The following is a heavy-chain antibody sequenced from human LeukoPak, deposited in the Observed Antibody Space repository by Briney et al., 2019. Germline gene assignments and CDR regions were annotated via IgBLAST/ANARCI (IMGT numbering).Heavy chain of an antibody. CDR2: ISGSGGST. J-gene: IGHJ4*02. CDR1: GVTFSSYA. CDR3: AKDRDGYNLIDFDY. D-gene: IGHD5-24*01. V-gene: IGHV3-23*01. Sequence: PGGSLRLSCAASGVTFSSYAMSWVRQAPGKGLEWVSRISGSGGSTYYAGSVKGRFTISRDNSKNTLYLQMNSLRAEDTAVYYCAKDRDGYNLIDFDYWGQGTLVTASS.